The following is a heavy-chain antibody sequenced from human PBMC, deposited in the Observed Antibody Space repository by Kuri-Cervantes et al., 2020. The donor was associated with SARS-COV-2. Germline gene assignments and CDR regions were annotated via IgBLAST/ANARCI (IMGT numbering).Heavy chain of an antibody. CDR1: GFIFSSYS. J-gene: IGHJ4*02. CDR2: ISSSSSYI. V-gene: IGHV3-21*01. CDR3: ARDFEAAAGIYYFDY. D-gene: IGHD6-13*01. Sequence: GESLKISCAASGFIFSSYSMNWVRQAPGKGLEWVSSISSSSSYIYYADSVKGRFTISRDNAKNSLYLQMNSLRAEDTAVYYCARDFEAAAGIYYFDYWGQGTLVTVSS.